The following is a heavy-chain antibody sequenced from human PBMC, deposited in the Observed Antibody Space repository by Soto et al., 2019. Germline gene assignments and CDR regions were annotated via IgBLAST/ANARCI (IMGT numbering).Heavy chain of an antibody. Sequence: QVQLQESGPGLVKPSQTLSLTCTVSGGSISSGGYYWSWIRQHPGKGLEWIGYIYYSGSTYYNPSRKSRVTISVDTSKNQFSLKLSSVTAADTAVYYCARDPNCSGGSCYSLGNAFDIWGQGTMVTVSS. CDR2: IYYSGST. J-gene: IGHJ3*02. CDR1: GGSISSGGYY. CDR3: ARDPNCSGGSCYSLGNAFDI. D-gene: IGHD2-15*01. V-gene: IGHV4-31*03.